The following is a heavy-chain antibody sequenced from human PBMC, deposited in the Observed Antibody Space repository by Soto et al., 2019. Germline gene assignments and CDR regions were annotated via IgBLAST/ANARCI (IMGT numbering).Heavy chain of an antibody. J-gene: IGHJ5*02. CDR1: GGSISSSSYY. Sequence: PSETLSLTCTVSGGSISSSSYYWGWIRQPPGKGLEWIGSIYYSGSTYYNPSLKSRVTISVDTSKNQFSLKLSSVTAADTAVYYCASLLALRYCSSTSCYTDEVRFDPWGQGTLVTVSS. CDR3: ASLLALRYCSSTSCYTDEVRFDP. V-gene: IGHV4-39*01. D-gene: IGHD2-2*02. CDR2: IYYSGST.